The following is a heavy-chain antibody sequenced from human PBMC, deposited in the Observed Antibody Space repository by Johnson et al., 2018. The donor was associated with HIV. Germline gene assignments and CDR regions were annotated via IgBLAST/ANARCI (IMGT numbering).Heavy chain of an antibody. CDR3: AKVKYYDILTGDPGAFDI. CDR2: GKSKTDGGTT. J-gene: IGHJ3*02. CDR1: GFTFSDAW. V-gene: IGHV3-15*01. Sequence: VQLVESGGGLVKPGGSLRLSCAASGFTFSDAWMNWVRQAPGQGLEWVGRGKSKTDGGTTDYAAPVKGRFTISRDGSKNTLYLQMNSLRAEDTAVYYCAKVKYYDILTGDPGAFDIWGQGTMVTVS. D-gene: IGHD3-9*01.